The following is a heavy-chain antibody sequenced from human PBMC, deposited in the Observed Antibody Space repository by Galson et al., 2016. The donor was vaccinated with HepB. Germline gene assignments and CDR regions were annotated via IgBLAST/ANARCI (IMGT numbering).Heavy chain of an antibody. J-gene: IGHJ4*02. CDR1: GFSFSTSGEG. V-gene: IGHV2-5*02. CDR2: IYWDDVK. Sequence: PALVKPTQTLTLTCTFSGFSFSTSGEGVGWIRQPPGKALEWLALIYWDDVKRYSPSLKSRLTITKDKLKKQVVLRMTDMDPVDTATYYCAPTTFPRIAVAPFDSWGQGTLVTVSS. D-gene: IGHD6-19*01. CDR3: APTTFPRIAVAPFDS.